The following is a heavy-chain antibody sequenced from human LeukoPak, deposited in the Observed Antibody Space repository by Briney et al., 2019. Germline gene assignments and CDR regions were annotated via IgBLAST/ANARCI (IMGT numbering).Heavy chain of an antibody. D-gene: IGHD3-10*01. V-gene: IGHV5-51*01. CDR2: IYPGDSDT. J-gene: IGHJ4*02. CDR3: ARQWSSGTSDY. Sequence: GASLKISCKCSGYSFTSYWIAWVRQMPGKGLEWMGIIYPGDSDTRYSPSFHGQVTISVDKSISTAYLQWVGLRASDTAMYYCARQWSSGTSDYWGQGTLVTVSS. CDR1: GYSFTSYW.